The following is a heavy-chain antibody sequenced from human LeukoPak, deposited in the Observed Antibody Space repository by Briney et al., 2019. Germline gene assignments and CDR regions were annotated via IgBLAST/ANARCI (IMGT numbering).Heavy chain of an antibody. J-gene: IGHJ1*01. D-gene: IGHD4-17*01. CDR1: GYTFTSYG. CDR2: ISAYNGNT. V-gene: IGHV1-18*01. CDR3: ARERYVDYGDYNRYFQH. Sequence: GASVKVSCKASGYTFTSYGISWVRQAPGQGLEWMRWISAYNGNTNYAQKLQGRVTMTTDTSTSTAYMELRSLRSDDTAVYYCARERYVDYGDYNRYFQHWGQGTLVTVSS.